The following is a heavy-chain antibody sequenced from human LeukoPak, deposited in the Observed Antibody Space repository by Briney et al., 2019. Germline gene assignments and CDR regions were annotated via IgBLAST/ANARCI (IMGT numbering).Heavy chain of an antibody. D-gene: IGHD6-13*01. J-gene: IGHJ5*02. CDR2: INHSGST. V-gene: IGHV4-39*07. CDR3: ARRSIRGYSSSWYLYNWFDP. Sequence: SETLSLTCTVSGGSISSSSYYWGWIRQPPGKGLEWIGEINHSGSTNYNPSLKSRVTISVDTSKNQFSLKLSSVTAADTAVYYCARRSIRGYSSSWYLYNWFDPWGQGTLVTVSS. CDR1: GGSISSSSYY.